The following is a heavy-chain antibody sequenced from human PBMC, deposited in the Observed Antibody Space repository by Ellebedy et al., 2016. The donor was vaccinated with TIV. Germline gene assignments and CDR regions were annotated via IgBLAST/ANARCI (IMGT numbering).Heavy chain of an antibody. CDR1: GFTFSSYN. J-gene: IGHJ3*02. Sequence: GGSLRLSXAASGFTFSSYNMNWVRQAPGTGLEWVSSIGIGGDYIYYAESLKGRFTISRDDAKNSLYLQMNSLRAEDTAVYYCARVGVLMMGDAFDIWGQGTMVTVSS. D-gene: IGHD2-8*01. CDR2: IGIGGDYI. CDR3: ARVGVLMMGDAFDI. V-gene: IGHV3-21*01.